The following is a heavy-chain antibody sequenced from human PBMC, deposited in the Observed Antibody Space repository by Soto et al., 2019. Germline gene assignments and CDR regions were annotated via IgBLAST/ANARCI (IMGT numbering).Heavy chain of an antibody. CDR1: GDLASVNRAA. Sequence: LSLTCAISGDLASVNRAACNSISQSPSRHLERLGRTDCMSKLYNIYAVSIKSRIPATPDTAKNQVYMPLNSVSPEDTAVYSGATELSYYESSDSYVDYWGQGALVTVSS. J-gene: IGHJ4*02. CDR3: ATELSYYESSDSYVDY. CDR2: TDCMSKLYN. V-gene: IGHV6-1*01. D-gene: IGHD3-16*01.